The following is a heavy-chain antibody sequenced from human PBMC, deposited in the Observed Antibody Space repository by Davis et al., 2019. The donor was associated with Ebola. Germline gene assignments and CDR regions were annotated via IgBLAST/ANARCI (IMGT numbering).Heavy chain of an antibody. Sequence: GESLKISCAASGFTFSSYGMHWVRQAPGKGLEWVAVISYDGSNKYYADSVKGRFTISRDNAKKSLYLHMNSLRAEDTAVYYCARGFRFKRRAVLGILYGMDVWGKGTTVTVSS. D-gene: IGHD2-21*01. CDR1: GFTFSSYG. CDR2: ISYDGSNK. J-gene: IGHJ6*04. CDR3: ARGFRFKRRAVLGILYGMDV. V-gene: IGHV3-30*03.